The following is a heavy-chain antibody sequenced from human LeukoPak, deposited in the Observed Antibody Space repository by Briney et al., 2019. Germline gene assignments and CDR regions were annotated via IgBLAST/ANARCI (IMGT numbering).Heavy chain of an antibody. CDR3: ARAGGSSGWTGGFDY. J-gene: IGHJ4*02. D-gene: IGHD6-19*01. CDR1: GFTFSSYS. V-gene: IGHV3-48*04. Sequence: GGSLRLSCAASGFTFSSYSMNWVRQAPGKGLEWVSYISTSSSTIYYADSVKGRFTISRDNAKNSLYLQMNSLRAEDTAVYYCARAGGSSGWTGGFDYWGQGTLVTVSS. CDR2: ISTSSSTI.